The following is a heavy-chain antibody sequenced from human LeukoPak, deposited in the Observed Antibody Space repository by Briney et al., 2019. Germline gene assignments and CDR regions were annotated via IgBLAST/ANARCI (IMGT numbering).Heavy chain of an antibody. CDR2: ISAYNGNT. Sequence: GASVKVSCKASGYTFTSYGISWVRQAPVQGLEWMGWISAYNGNTNYAQKLQGRVTMTTDTSTSTAYMELRSLRSDDTAVYYCASFDSSGYYGRAAFDIWGQGTMVTVSS. CDR3: ASFDSSGYYGRAAFDI. J-gene: IGHJ3*02. V-gene: IGHV1-18*01. D-gene: IGHD3-22*01. CDR1: GYTFTSYG.